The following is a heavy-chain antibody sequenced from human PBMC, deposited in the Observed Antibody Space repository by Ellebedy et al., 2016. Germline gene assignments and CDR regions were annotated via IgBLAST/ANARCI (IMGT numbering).Heavy chain of an antibody. J-gene: IGHJ5*02. D-gene: IGHD3-3*01. CDR2: ISYDGSNK. CDR1: GFTFSSYA. CDR3: ARGDYSYDFWSGYYKGRANWFDP. Sequence: GGSLRLSCAASGFTFSSYAMHWVRQAPGKGLEWVAVISYDGSNKYYADSVKGRFTISRDNSKNTLYLQMNSLRAEDTAVYYCARGDYSYDFWSGYYKGRANWFDPWGQGTLVTVSS. V-gene: IGHV3-30-3*01.